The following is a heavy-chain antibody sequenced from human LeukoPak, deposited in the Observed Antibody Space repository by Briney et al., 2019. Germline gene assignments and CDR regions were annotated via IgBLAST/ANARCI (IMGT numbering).Heavy chain of an antibody. V-gene: IGHV4-39*07. J-gene: IGHJ6*02. D-gene: IGHD2-21*02. CDR2: IYYSGST. CDR3: ARRGTYCGGDCYWYYYGMDV. CDR1: GGSISSSSYY. Sequence: TSETLSLTCTVSGGSISSSSYYWGWIRQPPGKGLEWIGSIYYSGSTNYNPSLKSRVTISVDTSKNQFSLKLSSVTAADTAVYYCARRGTYCGGDCYWYYYGMDVWGQGTTVTVSS.